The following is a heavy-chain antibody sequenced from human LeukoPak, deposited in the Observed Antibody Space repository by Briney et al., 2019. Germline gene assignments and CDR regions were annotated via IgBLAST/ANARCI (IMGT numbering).Heavy chain of an antibody. Sequence: PGGSLRLSCAASGFTFTTYWMSWVRQAPGKGLEWVANIKQDGSENYYVDSVKGRFTISRDNAKNSLFLQMNSLRAEDTAVYYCAKGYSSSARSYYFDYWGQGTLVTVSS. CDR1: GFTFTTYW. D-gene: IGHD6-6*01. CDR2: IKQDGSEN. V-gene: IGHV3-7*03. J-gene: IGHJ4*02. CDR3: AKGYSSSARSYYFDY.